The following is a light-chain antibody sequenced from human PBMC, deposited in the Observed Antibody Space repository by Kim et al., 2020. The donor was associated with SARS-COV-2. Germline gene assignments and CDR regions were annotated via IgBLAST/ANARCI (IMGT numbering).Light chain of an antibody. J-gene: IGKJ1*01. CDR2: KAS. CDR3: QQYYGYSRT. V-gene: IGKV1-5*03. Sequence: ASVGDRVTITCRASQSISSWLAWYQQKPGKAPKVLIYKASILESGVPSRFSGSGFGTEFTLTISSLQPDDFATYYCQQYYGYSRTFGQGTKVDIK. CDR1: QSISSW.